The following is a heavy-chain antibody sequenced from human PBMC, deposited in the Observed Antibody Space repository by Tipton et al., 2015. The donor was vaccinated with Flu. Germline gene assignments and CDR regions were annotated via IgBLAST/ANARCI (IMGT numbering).Heavy chain of an antibody. J-gene: IGHJ4*02. CDR2: IYYYGSA. Sequence: TLSLTCTVSSGTVGNSRSYWGWIRQSPGKGLEWIGSIYYYGSAFFNPSLKSRVTISVDTSKDQFSLRLSSVTAADTAIYYCAGTTYGSGTIWGQGILVTVSS. CDR3: AGTTYGSGTI. CDR1: SGTVGNSRSY. V-gene: IGHV4-39*01. D-gene: IGHD3-10*01.